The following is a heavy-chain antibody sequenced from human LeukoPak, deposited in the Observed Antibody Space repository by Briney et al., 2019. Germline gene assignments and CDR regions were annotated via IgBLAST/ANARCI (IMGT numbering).Heavy chain of an antibody. D-gene: IGHD2-15*01. Sequence: ASVKVSCKTSGYTFNGYYMHWVRQAPGQGVEWMGWINPNSGGTYYAQKFQGRVTMTRATSISTAYMELSRLTSDDTGVYHCARADCSSGNCLSDLYYMDAWGKGTTVTVSS. CDR1: GYTFNGYY. CDR3: ARADCSSGNCLSDLYYMDA. CDR2: INPNSGGT. J-gene: IGHJ6*04. V-gene: IGHV1-2*02.